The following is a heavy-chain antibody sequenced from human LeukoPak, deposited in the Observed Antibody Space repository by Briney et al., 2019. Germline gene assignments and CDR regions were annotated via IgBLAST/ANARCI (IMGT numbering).Heavy chain of an antibody. Sequence: HGESLKISCTGSGYTFTSYWISWVRQMPGKGLEWMGRIDPSDSYTNYGPSFQGHVTISADKSISTAYLQWSGLKASDIAMYYCAREVGRVRYFDYWGQGTLVTVSS. CDR1: GYTFTSYW. CDR3: AREVGRVRYFDY. D-gene: IGHD2-2*01. V-gene: IGHV5-10-1*01. CDR2: IDPSDSYT. J-gene: IGHJ4*02.